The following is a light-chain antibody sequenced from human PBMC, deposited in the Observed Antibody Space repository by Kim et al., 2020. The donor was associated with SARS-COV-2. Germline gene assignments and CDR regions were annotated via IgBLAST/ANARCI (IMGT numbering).Light chain of an antibody. CDR3: QQYGRSLYT. CDR2: GTS. V-gene: IGKV3-20*01. Sequence: EIVLTQSPGTLSLSPGERATLSCRASQSVSSSYLAWYQQRPGQAPRLLIYGTSSRATAIPDRFSGSGSGTDFTLTISRLEPEEFAVYYCQQYGRSLYTFGQGTKLEI. CDR1: QSVSSSY. J-gene: IGKJ2*01.